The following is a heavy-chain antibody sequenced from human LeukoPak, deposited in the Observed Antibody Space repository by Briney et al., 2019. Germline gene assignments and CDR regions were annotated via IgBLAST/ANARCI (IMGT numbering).Heavy chain of an antibody. J-gene: IGHJ4*02. CDR1: GGSTSSSSYY. Sequence: SETLSLTCTVSGGSTSSSSYYWGWIRQPPGKGLEWIGSIYYSGSTYYNPSLKSRVTISVDTSKNQFSLRLSSVTAADTAVYYCAGDLRGRYYFDYWGQGTLVTVSS. D-gene: IGHD2-15*01. CDR2: IYYSGST. V-gene: IGHV4-39*02. CDR3: AGDLRGRYYFDY.